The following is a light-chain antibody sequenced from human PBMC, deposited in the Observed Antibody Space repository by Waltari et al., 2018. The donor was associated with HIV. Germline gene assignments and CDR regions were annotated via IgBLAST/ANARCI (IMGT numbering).Light chain of an antibody. V-gene: IGLV1-40*02. CDR1: GSNLGHNG. CDR3: QSHDIRLSQSSV. J-gene: IGLJ2*01. CDR2: LTY. Sequence: QSLLTQPPSASATPGQPVAISCSGSGSNLGHNGVNWYKQVPGSAPKLLIYLTYNRPAGVPARFSGSKSGSSASLAITGLRAEDEADYYCQSHDIRLSQSSVFGGGTKLTVL.